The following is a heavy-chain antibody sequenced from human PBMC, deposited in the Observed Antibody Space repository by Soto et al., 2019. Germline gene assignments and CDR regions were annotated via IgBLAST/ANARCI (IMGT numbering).Heavy chain of an antibody. CDR2: ISYDGSNK. CDR1: GFTFSSYG. V-gene: IGHV3-30*18. CDR3: AKDRIITSQNIVGGRRHFDY. J-gene: IGHJ4*02. Sequence: GGSLRLSCAASGFTFSSYGMHWVRQAPGKGLEWVAVISYDGSNKYYADSVKGRFTISRDNSKNTLYLQMNSLRAEDTAVYYCAKDRIITSQNIVGGRRHFDYWGQGTLVTVSS. D-gene: IGHD3-10*01.